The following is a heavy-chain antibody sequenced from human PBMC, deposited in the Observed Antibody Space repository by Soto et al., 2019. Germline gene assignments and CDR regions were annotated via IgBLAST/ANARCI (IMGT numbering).Heavy chain of an antibody. D-gene: IGHD3-9*01. CDR3: ARLEDYDILTGYVLADY. V-gene: IGHV1-46*01. Sequence: ASVKVSCKASGYTFTSYYMHWVRQAPGQGLEWMGIINPSGGSTSYAQKYQGRVTMTRDTSTSTVYKELSSLRSEDTAVYYCARLEDYDILTGYVLADYWGQGTQVTVSS. J-gene: IGHJ4*02. CDR1: GYTFTSYY. CDR2: INPSGGST.